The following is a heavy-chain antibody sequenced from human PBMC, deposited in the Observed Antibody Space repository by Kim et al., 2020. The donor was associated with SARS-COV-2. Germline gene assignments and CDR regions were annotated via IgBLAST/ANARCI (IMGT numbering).Heavy chain of an antibody. Sequence: RFQGRVTMTEETSTDTSYMELSSLRSEDTAVYYCATFPHIVVVTASFDYWGQGTLVTVSS. D-gene: IGHD2-21*02. CDR3: ATFPHIVVVTASFDY. J-gene: IGHJ4*02. V-gene: IGHV1-24*01.